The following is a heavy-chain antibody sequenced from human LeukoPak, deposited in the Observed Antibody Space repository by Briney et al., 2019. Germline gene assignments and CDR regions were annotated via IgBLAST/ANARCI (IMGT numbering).Heavy chain of an antibody. CDR1: GGSFSGYY. Sequence: PSETLSLTCAVYGGSFSGYYWSWIRQPPGKGLEWIGEINHSGSTNYNPSLKSRVTISVDTSKNQFSLKLSSVTAADTAVYYCARGGITMVQGVIIHYFDYWGQGTLVTGSS. V-gene: IGHV4-34*01. CDR2: INHSGST. J-gene: IGHJ4*02. CDR3: ARGGITMVQGVIIHYFDY. D-gene: IGHD3-10*01.